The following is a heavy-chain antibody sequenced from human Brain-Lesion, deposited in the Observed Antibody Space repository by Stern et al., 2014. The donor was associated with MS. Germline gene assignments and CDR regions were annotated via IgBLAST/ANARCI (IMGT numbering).Heavy chain of an antibody. Sequence: VQLVESGGGLVQPGGSLRLSCAASGFSFSTYAMSWVRQPPGKGLQWVSVISGRGSTKYYAASVNGRFTISRDHSKHTLYLPLNSLRADDTAVYYCAKWPHHIAVAGTRYFQHWGQGTLVTVSS. CDR3: AKWPHHIAVAGTRYFQH. CDR1: GFSFSTYA. J-gene: IGHJ1*01. D-gene: IGHD6-19*01. V-gene: IGHV3-23*04. CDR2: ISGRGSTK.